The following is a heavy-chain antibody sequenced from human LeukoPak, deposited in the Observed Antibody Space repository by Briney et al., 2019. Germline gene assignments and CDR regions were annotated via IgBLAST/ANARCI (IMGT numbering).Heavy chain of an antibody. CDR3: AKDRAWEVRGFGDYDY. V-gene: IGHV3-30*02. D-gene: IGHD3-10*01. CDR1: RFTFTGYG. J-gene: IGHJ4*02. CDR2: IRFDGSNK. Sequence: PGGSLRLSCATSRFTFTGYGMHWVRQAPGKGLEWVAFIRFDGSNKYYADSVEGRFTISRDNSRNTLYLQMNGLRPEDTAVYYCAKDRAWEVRGFGDYDYWGQGTLVTVSA.